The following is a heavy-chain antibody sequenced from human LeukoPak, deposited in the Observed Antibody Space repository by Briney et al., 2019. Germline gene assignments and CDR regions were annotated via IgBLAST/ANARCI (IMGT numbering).Heavy chain of an antibody. Sequence: GSSVTVSFTTPVGTFSIHAITWGRQAPGQGLEWMGRINPIVDTANYAQKFHDRVTITADKSTTTVYLVLNDLTPDDTAVYFCARLSNGYSSGMYNWFDPWGQGTLVTVSS. CDR3: ARLSNGYSSGMYNWFDP. CDR1: VGTFSIHA. V-gene: IGHV1-69*04. D-gene: IGHD4-4*01. J-gene: IGHJ5*02. CDR2: INPIVDTA.